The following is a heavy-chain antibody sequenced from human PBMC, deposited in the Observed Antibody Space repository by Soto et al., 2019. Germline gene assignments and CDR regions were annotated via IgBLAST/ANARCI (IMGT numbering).Heavy chain of an antibody. CDR1: GFTFSSYW. V-gene: IGHV3-7*01. Sequence: EVQLVESGGGLVQPGGSLRLSCAASGFTFSSYWMSWVRQAPGKGLEWVANIKQDGSEKYYADSVKGRFTISRDNSKNTLYLQMNSLRAEDTAVYYCAKDQGSSGSFDYWGQGTLVTVSS. D-gene: IGHD6-19*01. CDR3: AKDQGSSGSFDY. J-gene: IGHJ4*02. CDR2: IKQDGSEK.